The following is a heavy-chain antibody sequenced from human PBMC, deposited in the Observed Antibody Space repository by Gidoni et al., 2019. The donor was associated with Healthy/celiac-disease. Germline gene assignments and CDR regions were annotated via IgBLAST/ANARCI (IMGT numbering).Heavy chain of an antibody. J-gene: IGHJ3*02. CDR3: ARDYYDSSGYYLQSDAFDI. Sequence: QVQLVQSGAEVKKPGASVKVSCKASGHTFTSYAMHWVRQAHGQRLEWMGWMNAANGNTKYSQKFQGRVTITRDTSASTAYMELSSLRSEDTAVYYCARDYYDSSGYYLQSDAFDIWGQGTMVTVSS. CDR1: GHTFTSYA. V-gene: IGHV1-3*01. D-gene: IGHD3-22*01. CDR2: MNAANGNT.